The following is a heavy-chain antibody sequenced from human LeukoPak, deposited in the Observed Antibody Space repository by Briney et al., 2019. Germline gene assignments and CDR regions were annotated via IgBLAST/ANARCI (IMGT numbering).Heavy chain of an antibody. CDR2: VDGLSETI. J-gene: IGHJ1*01. CDR3: AKDAAGYRSGWYAEYFQR. Sequence: GGSLRLSCVASGYTFSQYSMNWVRQSPGKGLEWLSAVDGLSETIYYADSVKGRFTISRDNSKNTLYLQMNSLRGEDTAVYYCAKDAAGYRSGWYAEYFQRWGQGSLVTVSS. V-gene: IGHV3-21*01. D-gene: IGHD6-19*01. CDR1: GYTFSQYS.